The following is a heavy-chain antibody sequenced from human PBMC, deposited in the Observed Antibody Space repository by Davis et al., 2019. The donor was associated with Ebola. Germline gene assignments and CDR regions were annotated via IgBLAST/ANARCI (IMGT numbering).Heavy chain of an antibody. V-gene: IGHV1-46*01. CDR2: INPSCGST. D-gene: IGHD2-2*01. J-gene: IGHJ4*02. Sequence: ASVKVSCKASGYTFTSYYLHWVRQPPGQGLEWMGLINPSCGSTSYAQKFQGRATMTRDTPTSTVYMELSSLRSEDTAVYYCARDLPSWPLDYWGQGTLVTVSS. CDR3: ARDLPSWPLDY. CDR1: GYTFTSYY.